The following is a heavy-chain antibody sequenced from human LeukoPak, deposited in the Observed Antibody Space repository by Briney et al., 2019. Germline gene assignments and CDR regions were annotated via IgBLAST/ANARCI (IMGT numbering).Heavy chain of an antibody. J-gene: IGHJ4*02. V-gene: IGHV4-34*01. Sequence: SETLSLTCAVYGGSFSGYYWSWIRQPPGKGLEWIGEINHSGSTNYNPSLKSRVTISVDTSKNQFSLKLCSVTAADTAVYYCARVSAAGTIYYFDYWGQGTLVTVSS. D-gene: IGHD6-13*01. CDR1: GGSFSGYY. CDR2: INHSGST. CDR3: ARVSAAGTIYYFDY.